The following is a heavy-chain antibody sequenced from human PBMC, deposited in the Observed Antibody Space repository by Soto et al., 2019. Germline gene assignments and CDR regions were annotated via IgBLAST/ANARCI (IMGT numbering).Heavy chain of an antibody. J-gene: IGHJ4*02. Sequence: QVQLVQSGAEVKKPGSSVRVSCKASGDTFSFYFINWVRQAPGLGLEWMGRINPILSMSNYAQRFQGRVTVTADKSTSTAYMELSSLRYEDTAMYYCASSYGSGYRAFDYWGQGALVTVSS. CDR3: ASSYGSGYRAFDY. D-gene: IGHD3-10*01. V-gene: IGHV1-69*02. CDR1: GDTFSFYF. CDR2: INPILSMS.